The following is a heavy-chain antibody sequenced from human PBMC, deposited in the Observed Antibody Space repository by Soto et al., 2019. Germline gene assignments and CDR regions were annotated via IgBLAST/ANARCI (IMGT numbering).Heavy chain of an antibody. CDR1: GYTFTDYG. CDR2: ISTYNGNT. CDR3: AREEGISDWHAFDY. Sequence: GASVKVSCKVSGYTFTDYGISWVRQAPGQGLEWMGWISTYNGNTIYAQKIQGRVTMTTDTSTSTAYVELRSLRSDDTAVYYCAREEGISDWHAFDYWGQGALVTVS. J-gene: IGHJ4*02. D-gene: IGHD6-19*01. V-gene: IGHV1-18*04.